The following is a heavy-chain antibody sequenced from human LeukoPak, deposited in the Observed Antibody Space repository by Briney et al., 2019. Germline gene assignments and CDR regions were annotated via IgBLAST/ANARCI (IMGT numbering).Heavy chain of an antibody. J-gene: IGHJ1*01. CDR3: ARDLCSSTSCFPASAEYFQH. CDR2: ISSSSSYI. D-gene: IGHD2-2*01. CDR1: GFTFSSYS. Sequence: GGSLRLSCAASGFTFSSYSMNWVRQAPGKGLEWVSSISSSSSYIYYADSVKGRFTISRDNAKNSLYLQMNSLRAEDTAVYYCARDLCSSTSCFPASAEYFQHWGQGTLVTVSS. V-gene: IGHV3-21*01.